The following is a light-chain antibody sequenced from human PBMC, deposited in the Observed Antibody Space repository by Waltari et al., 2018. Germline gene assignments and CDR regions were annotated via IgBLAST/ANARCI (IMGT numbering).Light chain of an antibody. Sequence: EVVLTLSPATLSLSPGERATLSCRASQRVSYYLAWYQQKPGQPPRLLMYDASNRATGIPARFSGSGSGTDFTLTISSLEPEDFAVYYCQQRTNWPLTFGGGTKVEI. CDR1: QRVSYY. CDR3: QQRTNWPLT. CDR2: DAS. V-gene: IGKV3-11*01. J-gene: IGKJ4*01.